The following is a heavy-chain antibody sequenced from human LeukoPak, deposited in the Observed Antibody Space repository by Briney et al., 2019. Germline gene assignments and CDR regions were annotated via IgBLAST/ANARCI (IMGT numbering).Heavy chain of an antibody. CDR1: GVTSHLRSYG. CDR2: ISGSGYNT. CDR3: ARRAGAYSHPYDY. J-gene: IGHJ4*02. V-gene: IGHV3-23*01. D-gene: IGHD4/OR15-4a*01. Sequence: GGSLRLSCEASGVTSHLRSYGMSWVRQSPGKGLEWVSTISGSGYNTYYADSVKGRFTISRDNSKNTLYLQMNSLRAEDTAVYYCARRAGAYSHPYDYWGQGTLVTVSS.